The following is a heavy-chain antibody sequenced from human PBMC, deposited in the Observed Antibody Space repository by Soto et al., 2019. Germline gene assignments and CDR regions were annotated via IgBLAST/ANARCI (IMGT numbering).Heavy chain of an antibody. D-gene: IGHD6-13*01. CDR2: ISSSSSTI. V-gene: IGHV3-48*01. CDR1: GFTFSSYS. J-gene: IGHJ3*02. Sequence: PGGSLRLSCAASGFTFSSYSMNWVRQAPGKGLEWVSYISSSSSTIYYADSVKGRFTISRDNAKNSLYLQMNSLRAEDTAVYYCAYSWYDAFDIWGQGTMVTVSS. CDR3: AYSWYDAFDI.